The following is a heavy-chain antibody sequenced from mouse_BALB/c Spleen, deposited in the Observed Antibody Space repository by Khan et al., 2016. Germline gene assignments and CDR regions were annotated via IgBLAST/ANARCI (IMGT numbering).Heavy chain of an antibody. CDR1: EFTFNDYT. D-gene: IGHD2-1*01. Sequence: EVELVESGGGLVKPGGSLKLSCAASEFTFNDYTMSWVRQTPEKRLEWVATISSGGSYTYYLDSVKGRFTISRDNAKNTLYLQMSSLKSEDTAMYCCTRDLPGVIEHTWFAYWGQGTLVTVSA. J-gene: IGHJ3*01. CDR2: ISSGGSYT. CDR3: TRDLPGVIEHTWFAY. V-gene: IGHV5-6-4*01.